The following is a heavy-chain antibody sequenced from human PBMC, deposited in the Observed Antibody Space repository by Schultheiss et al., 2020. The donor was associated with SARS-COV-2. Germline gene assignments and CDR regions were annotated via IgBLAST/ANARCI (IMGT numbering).Heavy chain of an antibody. CDR3: AREGGQYDFWSGYPDC. CDR1: GFTFSSYW. CDR2: ISSSSSYT. D-gene: IGHD3-3*01. Sequence: GGSLRLSCAASGFTFSSYWMHWVRQAPGKGLEWVSSISSSSSYTNYADSVKGRFTISRDNSKNSLYLQMNSLRAEDTAVYYCAREGGQYDFWSGYPDCWGQGTLVTVSS. V-gene: IGHV3-21*01. J-gene: IGHJ4*02.